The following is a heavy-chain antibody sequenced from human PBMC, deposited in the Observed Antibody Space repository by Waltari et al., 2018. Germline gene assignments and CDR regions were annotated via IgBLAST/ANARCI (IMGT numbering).Heavy chain of an antibody. Sequence: EVQRVESGGGLIQPGGSMRLSCAASGFTVSRNYMNWVRQAPGKVLEWVSVIYTSGSTYYEDSVKCRFTISSDNSKNMLYLQMNSLRAEDTAMYSCAKSGYSSSWYMNYWGQGTLVTVSS. J-gene: IGHJ4*02. D-gene: IGHD6-13*01. V-gene: IGHV3-66*03. CDR1: GFTVSRNY. CDR3: AKSGYSSSWYMNY. CDR2: IYTSGST.